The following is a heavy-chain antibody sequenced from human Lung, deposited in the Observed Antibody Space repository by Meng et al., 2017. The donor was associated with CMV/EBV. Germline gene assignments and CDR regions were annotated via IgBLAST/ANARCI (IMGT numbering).Heavy chain of an antibody. CDR2: IPHRGSS. CDR3: LRRSGGSV. CDR1: GDSITNHNW. J-gene: IGHJ1*01. V-gene: IGHV4-4*02. Sequence: QGQLRESRPDLVKPSETLSLTCAVSGDSITNHNWWAWVRQPPGKGLEWIGEIPHRGSSAYNPSLKSRVSMSIDKSKNQFSLKLTSVTAADTAVYHCLRRSGGSVWGQGTLVTVSS. D-gene: IGHD3-10*01.